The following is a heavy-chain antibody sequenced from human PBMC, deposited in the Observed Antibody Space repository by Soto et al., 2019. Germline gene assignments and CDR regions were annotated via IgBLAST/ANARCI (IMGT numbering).Heavy chain of an antibody. V-gene: IGHV3-15*01. Sequence: PGGSLRLSCSASGFTFSGACMTWVRQAPGKGLEWVGLIKSKADGETTHYAAPVEGRFTISRDDSKSTLSLQMNSLKVEDTAVYYCVTDVPNDIYPYDYWGQGTLVTVSS. CDR1: GFTFSGAC. CDR3: VTDVPNDIYPYDY. D-gene: IGHD3-9*01. J-gene: IGHJ4*02. CDR2: IKSKADGETT.